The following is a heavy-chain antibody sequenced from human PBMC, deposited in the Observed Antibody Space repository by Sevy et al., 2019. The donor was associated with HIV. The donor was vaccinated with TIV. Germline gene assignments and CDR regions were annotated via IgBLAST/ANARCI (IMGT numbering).Heavy chain of an antibody. D-gene: IGHD3-16*01. CDR3: AAEDMTRFGGPVRVFDI. V-gene: IGHV1-58*01. Sequence: ASVNDSCKASGFPFTNSAVQWVRQTHGQQLEGIGWIVVGSAITSYAQKFQETVNISRDLSKSTADMEVSSLRSEDAAVYFCAAEDMTRFGGPVRVFDIWGQGTMVTVSS. CDR1: GFPFTNSA. CDR2: IVVGSAIT. J-gene: IGHJ3*02.